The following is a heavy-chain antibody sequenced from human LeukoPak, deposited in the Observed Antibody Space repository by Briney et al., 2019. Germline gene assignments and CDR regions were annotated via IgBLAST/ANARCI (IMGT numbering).Heavy chain of an antibody. Sequence: GSSVKVSCKASGGTFSSYAISWVRQAPGQGLEWMGRIIPIFGTASYAQKFQGRVTITTDESTCTAYMELSSLRSEDTAVYYCATYWPGPYGDYEGYYYMDVWGKGTTVTVSS. J-gene: IGHJ6*03. CDR1: GGTFSSYA. D-gene: IGHD4-17*01. V-gene: IGHV1-69*05. CDR3: ATYWPGPYGDYEGYYYMDV. CDR2: IIPIFGTA.